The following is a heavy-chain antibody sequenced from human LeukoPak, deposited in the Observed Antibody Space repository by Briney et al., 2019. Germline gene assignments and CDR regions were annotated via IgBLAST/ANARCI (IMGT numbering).Heavy chain of an antibody. Sequence: GGSLRLSCAASGFTFSSYGMHWVRQAPGKGLEWVAVISYDGSNKYYADSVKGRFTISRDNAKNSLYLQMNSLRAEDTAVYYCARPRYCSGGTCHACDYWGQGTLVTVSS. V-gene: IGHV3-30*03. CDR3: ARPRYCSGGTCHACDY. CDR2: ISYDGSNK. CDR1: GFTFSSYG. J-gene: IGHJ4*02. D-gene: IGHD2-15*01.